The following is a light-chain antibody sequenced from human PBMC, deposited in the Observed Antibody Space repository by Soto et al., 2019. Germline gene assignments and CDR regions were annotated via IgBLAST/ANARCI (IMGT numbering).Light chain of an antibody. CDR1: QSVTSN. J-gene: IGKJ5*01. V-gene: IGKV3-15*01. CDR2: GAS. Sequence: EIVMTQSPATLSVSPGDRATLSCRASQSVTSNLAWYQQKPGQAPRLLIYGASTRATGIPARFSGSGSGTDFTLTITRLEPEDSAVYFCQQYTGPPTTFGQGTRLEIK. CDR3: QQYTGPPTT.